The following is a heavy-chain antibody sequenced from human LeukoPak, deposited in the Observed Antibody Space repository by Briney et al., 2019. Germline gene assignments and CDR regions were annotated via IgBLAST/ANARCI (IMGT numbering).Heavy chain of an antibody. CDR3: ARGMREIEYFQH. CDR2: IIPIFGTA. CDR1: GGTFSSYA. V-gene: IGHV1-69*01. J-gene: IGHJ1*01. Sequence: SVKVSCKASGGTFSSYAISWVRQAPGQGLEWMGGIIPIFGTANYAQKFQGRVTITADESTCTAYMELSSLRSEDTAVYYCARGMREIEYFQHWGQGTLVTVSS. D-gene: IGHD1-26*01.